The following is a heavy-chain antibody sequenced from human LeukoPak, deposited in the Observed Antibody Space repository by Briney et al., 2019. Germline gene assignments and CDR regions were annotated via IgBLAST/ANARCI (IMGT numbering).Heavy chain of an antibody. CDR1: GYSISSGYY. V-gene: IGHV4-38-2*02. CDR2: IYHSGTT. CDR3: ASWNYDSSAVTAISPFDY. D-gene: IGHD2-21*02. Sequence: NSSETLSLTCTVSGYSISSGYYWGWIRQPPGKGLEWIGIIYHSGTTYYNPSLKSRVTISIDMSKNQFSLKLSSVTAADTAVYYCASWNYDSSAVTAISPFDYWGQGTLVTVSS. J-gene: IGHJ4*02.